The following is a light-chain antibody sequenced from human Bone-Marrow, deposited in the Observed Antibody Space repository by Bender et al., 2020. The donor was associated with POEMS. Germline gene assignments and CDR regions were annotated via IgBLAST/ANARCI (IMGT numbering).Light chain of an antibody. J-gene: IGLJ3*02. CDR1: NSDVGGFDY. CDR3: SSYTSSTTLV. Sequence: QSPLTQPASVSGSPGQSITISCTGSNSDVGGFDYVSWYQHQPGKAPKLIIYDVSNRPSGVSNRFSGSKSGNTASLTISGLQAEDEADYYCSSYTSSTTLVFGGGTKLTVL. CDR2: DVS. V-gene: IGLV2-14*03.